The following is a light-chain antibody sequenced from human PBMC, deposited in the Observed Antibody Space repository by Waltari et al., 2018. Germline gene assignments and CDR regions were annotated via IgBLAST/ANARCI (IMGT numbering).Light chain of an antibody. CDR3: QQYYDGPRT. V-gene: IGKV1-NL1*01. Sequence: DIQMTQSPSSLSASFGDRVTLTCRASQDISNSLAWYQQKLGRAPKLLLHGASRLESGVPSRFSGRGSGTDYTLTISSLQPEDFATYYCQQYYDGPRTFGQGTKVELK. CDR2: GAS. CDR1: QDISNS. J-gene: IGKJ1*01.